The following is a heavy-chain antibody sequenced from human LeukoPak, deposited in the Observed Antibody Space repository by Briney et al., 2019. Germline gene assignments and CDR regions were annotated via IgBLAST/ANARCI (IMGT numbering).Heavy chain of an antibody. Sequence: ETPSLTCTVSGGSISSSSYYWGWIRQPPGKGLEWIGSIYYSGSTYYNPSLKSRVTISVDTSKNQFSLKLSSVTAADTAVYYCARRTRGYSYGYYYYYYMDVWGKGTTVTVSS. CDR1: GGSISSSSYY. CDR3: ARRTRGYSYGYYYYYYMDV. D-gene: IGHD5-18*01. V-gene: IGHV4-39*07. J-gene: IGHJ6*03. CDR2: IYYSGST.